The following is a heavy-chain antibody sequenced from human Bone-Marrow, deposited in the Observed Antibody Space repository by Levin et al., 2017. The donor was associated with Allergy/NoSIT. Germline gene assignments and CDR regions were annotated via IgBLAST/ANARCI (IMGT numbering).Heavy chain of an antibody. Sequence: SLKISCAASGFTFGDYAMHWVRQAPGKGLEWVSGISWNSGTKLYADSVKGRFTISRDNAKNSLYLEMNSLRAEDTAVYYCTKAPVGYHDSRGYSRGYYFEYWGQGTLVTVSS. J-gene: IGHJ4*02. CDR3: TKAPVGYHDSRGYSRGYYFEY. CDR1: GFTFGDYA. CDR2: ISWNSGTK. D-gene: IGHD3-22*01. V-gene: IGHV3-9*01.